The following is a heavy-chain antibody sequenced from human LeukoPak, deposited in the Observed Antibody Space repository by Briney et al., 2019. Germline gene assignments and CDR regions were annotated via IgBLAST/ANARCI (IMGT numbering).Heavy chain of an antibody. Sequence: GGSLRLSCAASGFTFSSYAMSWVRQAPGKGLEWVSAISGSGGSTYYADSVKGRFTISRDNSKNTLYLQMNSLRAEDTAVYYCAKNQDYYGSSALWYWGQGTLVTVSS. CDR3: AKNQDYYGSSALWY. CDR2: ISGSGGST. D-gene: IGHD3-22*01. CDR1: GFTFSSYA. V-gene: IGHV3-23*01. J-gene: IGHJ4*02.